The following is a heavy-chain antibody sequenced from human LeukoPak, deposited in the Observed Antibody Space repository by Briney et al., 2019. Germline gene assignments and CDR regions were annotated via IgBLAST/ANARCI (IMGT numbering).Heavy chain of an antibody. CDR1: GFTFSSYG. CDR3: AKERRWLQPLDY. J-gene: IGHJ4*02. V-gene: IGHV3-30*18. D-gene: IGHD5-24*01. CDR2: ISYDGSNK. Sequence: PGGSLRLSCAASGFTFSSYGMHWVRQAPGKGLEWVAVISYDGSNKYYADSVKGRFTISRDNSKNTLYLQMNSLRAEDTAVYYCAKERRWLQPLDYWGRGTLVTVSS.